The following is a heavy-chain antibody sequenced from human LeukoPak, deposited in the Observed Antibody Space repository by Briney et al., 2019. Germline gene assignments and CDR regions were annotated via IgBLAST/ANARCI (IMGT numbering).Heavy chain of an antibody. Sequence: PSETLSLTCAVSGVSISGSYYYWGWIRQPPGKGLEWIGSIYYSGSTYYNPSLKSRVTISVDTSKNQFSLKLSSVTAADTAVYYCASGRLYYDILTGYYRRYYFDYWGQGTLVTVSS. CDR3: ASGRLYYDILTGYYRRYYFDY. D-gene: IGHD3-9*01. J-gene: IGHJ4*02. CDR1: GVSISGSYYY. V-gene: IGHV4-39*01. CDR2: IYYSGST.